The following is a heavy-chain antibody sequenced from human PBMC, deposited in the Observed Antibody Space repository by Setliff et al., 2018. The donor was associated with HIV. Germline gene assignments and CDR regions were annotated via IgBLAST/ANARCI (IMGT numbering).Heavy chain of an antibody. D-gene: IGHD3-10*01. CDR1: GYTFTSYG. CDR2: ISAYNGNT. Sequence: GASVKVSCKASGYTFTSYGIRWVRQAPGQGLEWMGWISAYNGNTNYAQKLQGRVTMTTDTSTSTAYMELRSLRSDDTAVYYCARDQNTMVRGVNIFDYWGQGTLVTVSS. V-gene: IGHV1-18*01. J-gene: IGHJ4*02. CDR3: ARDQNTMVRGVNIFDY.